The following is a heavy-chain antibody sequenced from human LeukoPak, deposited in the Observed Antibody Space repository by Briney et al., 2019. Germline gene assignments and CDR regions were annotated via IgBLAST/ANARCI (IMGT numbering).Heavy chain of an antibody. J-gene: IGHJ4*02. CDR1: GGSFSGYY. V-gene: IGHV4-34*01. D-gene: IGHD1-26*01. CDR3: ATLARVGATRVRFFDY. Sequence: SETLSLTCAVYGGSFSGYYWSWIRQPPGKGLEWIGEINHSGSTNYNPSLKSRVTISVDTSKNQFSLKLSSVTAADTAVYYCATLARVGATRVRFFDYWGQGTLVTVSS. CDR2: INHSGST.